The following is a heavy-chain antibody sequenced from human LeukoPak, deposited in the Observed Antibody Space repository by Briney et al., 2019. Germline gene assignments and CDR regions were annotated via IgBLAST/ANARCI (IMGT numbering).Heavy chain of an antibody. CDR3: AKVQRVFYDRSGPSYYFDY. CDR2: ISGRGGST. Sequence: SGGSLRLSCAASGFTFSSYAMSWVRQAPGKGLEWVSGISGRGGSTYYADSVKGRFTISRDNSKNTLYLQMNSLRAEDTAVFYCAKVQRVFYDRSGPSYYFDYWGQGTLVTVSS. J-gene: IGHJ4*02. D-gene: IGHD3-22*01. V-gene: IGHV3-23*01. CDR1: GFTFSSYA.